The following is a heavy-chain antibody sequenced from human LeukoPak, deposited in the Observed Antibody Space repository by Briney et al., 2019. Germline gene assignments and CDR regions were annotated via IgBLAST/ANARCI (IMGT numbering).Heavy chain of an antibody. CDR2: ISGSGGSI. CDR1: GFTFSSYA. V-gene: IGHV3-23*01. CDR3: AKDGLGSGSLDY. J-gene: IGHJ4*02. D-gene: IGHD3-10*01. Sequence: GGSLRLSCAASGFTFSSYAMSWVRQAPGKGLEWVSAISGSGGSIYYADSVKGRFTISRDNSKNTLYLQMNSLRAEDTAVYYCAKDGLGSGSLDYWGQGTLVTVSS.